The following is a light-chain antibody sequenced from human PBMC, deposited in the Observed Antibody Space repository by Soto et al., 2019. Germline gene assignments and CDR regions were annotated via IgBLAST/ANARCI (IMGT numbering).Light chain of an antibody. CDR1: QSISSY. J-gene: IGKJ1*01. CDR3: QQSYSAPRT. CDR2: AAS. V-gene: IGKV1-39*01. Sequence: DIQMTQSPSSLSASVGDRVTITCRASQSISSYLNWYQQKPGKAPKLLIYAASRLQSGVPSRFGGSGSRTDFTLTISSLQPEDFATYYCQQSYSAPRTFGQGTKVDIK.